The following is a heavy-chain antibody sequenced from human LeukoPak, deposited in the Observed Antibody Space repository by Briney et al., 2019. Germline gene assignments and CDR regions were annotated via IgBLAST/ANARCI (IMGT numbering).Heavy chain of an antibody. CDR1: GFIFSSYA. D-gene: IGHD2-15*01. J-gene: IGHJ4*02. Sequence: PGGSLRLSCAASGFIFSSYAMAWVRQAPGKGLEWVSTIRCSGGSKYYADSVKGRFTISRDNSKNTLYLQMNSLRAEDTAVYSCAKYCSGGNCYSGLYWGQGTLVTVSS. CDR3: AKYCSGGNCYSGLY. V-gene: IGHV3-23*01. CDR2: IRCSGGSK.